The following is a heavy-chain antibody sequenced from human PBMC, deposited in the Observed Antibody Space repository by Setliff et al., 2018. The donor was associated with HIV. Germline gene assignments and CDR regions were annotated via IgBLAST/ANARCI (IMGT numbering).Heavy chain of an antibody. V-gene: IGHV1-2*02. CDR3: ARKGSYYDSSGYWFDP. J-gene: IGHJ5*02. CDR1: GYTFTGYY. CDR2: INPNSGGT. Sequence: ASVKVSCKASGYTFTGYYMHWVRQAPGQGLEWMGWINPNSGGTDYAQKFQGRVTMTRDTPISTAYMEVHRLRSDDTAVYYCARKGSYYDSSGYWFDPWGQGTLVTVSS. D-gene: IGHD3-22*01.